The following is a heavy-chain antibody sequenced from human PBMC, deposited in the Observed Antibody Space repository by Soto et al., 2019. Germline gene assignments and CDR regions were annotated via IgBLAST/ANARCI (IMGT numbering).Heavy chain of an antibody. J-gene: IGHJ6*02. V-gene: IGHV1-69*13. CDR2: IIPIFGTA. CDR3: ARERETDFWSGYYTSPYYYYGMDV. D-gene: IGHD3-3*01. Sequence: SVKGSCKASGGTFSSYAISWVRQATGQGLEWMGGIIPIFGTANYAQKFQGRVTITADESTSTAYMELSSLRSEDTAVYYCARERETDFWSGYYTSPYYYYGMDVWGQGTTVTVSS. CDR1: GGTFSSYA.